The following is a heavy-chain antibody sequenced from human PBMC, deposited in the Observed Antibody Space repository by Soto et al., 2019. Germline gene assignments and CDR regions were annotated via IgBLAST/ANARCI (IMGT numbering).Heavy chain of an antibody. J-gene: IGHJ4*02. D-gene: IGHD3-16*01. CDR3: AREMLESTLADFFDY. V-gene: IGHV3-23*01. CDR1: GCTFSNYG. CDR2: ISGSGGRT. Sequence: EVQLLESGGGLIQPGGSLRLSCEASGCTFSNYGMTWVRLAPGKGLEWVSTISGSGGRTFYADPVKARFTISGDNSENTLYLQLNRLRAEDTAVYYCAREMLESTLADFFDYWGQGTLVSVSS.